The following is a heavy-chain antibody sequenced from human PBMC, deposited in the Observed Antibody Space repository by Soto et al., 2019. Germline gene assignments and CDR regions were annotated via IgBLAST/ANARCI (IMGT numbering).Heavy chain of an antibody. CDR2: ISYDGSNK. CDR1: GFTFSSYG. D-gene: IGHD1-26*01. Sequence: PGGSLRLSCAASGFTFSSYGMHWVRQAPGKGLEWVAVISYDGSNKYYADSVKGRFTISRDNSKNTLYLQMNSLRAEDTAVYYCAVGGWELLESSVGGYWGQGTLVTVSS. CDR3: AVGGWELLESSVGGY. V-gene: IGHV3-30*03. J-gene: IGHJ4*02.